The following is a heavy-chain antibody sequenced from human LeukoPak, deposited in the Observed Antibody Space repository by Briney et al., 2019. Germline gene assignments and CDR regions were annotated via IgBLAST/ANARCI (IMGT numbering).Heavy chain of an antibody. J-gene: IGHJ4*02. CDR1: GYTFTGYY. CDR2: INPNSGGT. Sequence: ASVKVSCKASGYTFTGYYMHWVRQAPGQGLEWMGWINPNSGGTNYAQKFQGRVTMTRDTSISTAYMELSRLRSDDTAVYYCARVQYSGSYPDFDYWGQGTLVTVSS. V-gene: IGHV1-2*02. CDR3: ARVQYSGSYPDFDY. D-gene: IGHD1-26*01.